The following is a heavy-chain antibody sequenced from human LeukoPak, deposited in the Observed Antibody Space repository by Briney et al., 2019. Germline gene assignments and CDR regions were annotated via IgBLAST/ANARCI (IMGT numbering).Heavy chain of an antibody. CDR2: IYTSGST. Sequence: PSETLSLTCTVSGGSISSYYWSWIRQPAGKGLEWIGRIYTSGSTNYNPSVKSRVTISVDTSKNQFSLKLSSVTAADTAVYYCAREEIRSWFDPWGQGTLVTVSS. D-gene: IGHD5-24*01. CDR1: GGSISSYY. J-gene: IGHJ5*02. CDR3: AREEIRSWFDP. V-gene: IGHV4-4*07.